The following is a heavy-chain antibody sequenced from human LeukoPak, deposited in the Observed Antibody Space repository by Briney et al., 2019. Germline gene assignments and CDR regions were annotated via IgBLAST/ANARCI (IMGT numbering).Heavy chain of an antibody. J-gene: IGHJ6*02. D-gene: IGHD5-18*01. CDR2: IYYSGST. CDR3: ARRGGYSYGYDYYYGMDV. Sequence: SETRSLTCTVSGGSISSYYWSWIRQPPGKGLEWIGYIYYSGSTNYNPSLKSRVTISVDTSKNQFSLKLSSVTAADTAVYYCARRGGYSYGYDYYYGMDVWGQGTTVTVSS. CDR1: GGSISSYY. V-gene: IGHV4-59*08.